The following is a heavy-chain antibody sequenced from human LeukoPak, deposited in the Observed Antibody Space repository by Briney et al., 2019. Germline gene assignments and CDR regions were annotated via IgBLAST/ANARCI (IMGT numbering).Heavy chain of an antibody. Sequence: SETLSLTCTVSGGSISSYYWSWIRQPAGKGLEWIGRIYTSGSTNYNPSLNSRVTMSVDTSKNQFSLKLSSVTAADTAVYYCARASVASHYYYGMDVWGQGTTVTVSS. J-gene: IGHJ6*02. CDR3: ARASVASHYYYGMDV. CDR2: IYTSGST. V-gene: IGHV4-4*07. D-gene: IGHD4-23*01. CDR1: GGSISSYY.